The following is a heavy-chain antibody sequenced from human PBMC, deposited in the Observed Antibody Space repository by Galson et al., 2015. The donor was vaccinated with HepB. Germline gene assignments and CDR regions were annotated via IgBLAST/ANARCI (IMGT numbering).Heavy chain of an antibody. CDR1: GYTFTGYY. V-gene: IGHV1-2*04. CDR2: INPNSGGT. D-gene: IGHD7-27*01. CDR3: ARLINWGSISAFDI. Sequence: SVKVSCKASGYTFTGYYMHWVRQAPGQGLEWMGWINPNSGGTNYAQKLQGWVTMTRDTSISTAYMELSRLRSDDTAVYNCARLINWGSISAFDIWGQGTMVTVSS. J-gene: IGHJ3*02.